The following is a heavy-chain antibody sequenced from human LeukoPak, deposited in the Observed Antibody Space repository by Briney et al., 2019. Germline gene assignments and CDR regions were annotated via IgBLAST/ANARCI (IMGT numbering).Heavy chain of an antibody. J-gene: IGHJ4*02. Sequence: GSLRLPCAASGFTFSSYSMNWVRQAPGKGLEWVSYISPSSSTMFYAGSVKGRFTISRDNAKNSLYLHMNSLRDEDTAVYYCARAAYSSSPDYWGQGTLVTVSS. CDR1: GFTFSSYS. CDR3: ARAAYSSSPDY. V-gene: IGHV3-48*02. D-gene: IGHD6-13*01. CDR2: ISPSSSTM.